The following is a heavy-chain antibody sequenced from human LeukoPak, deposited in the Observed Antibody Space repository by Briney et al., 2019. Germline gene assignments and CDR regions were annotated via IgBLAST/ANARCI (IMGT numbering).Heavy chain of an antibody. CDR1: GFIFSNYA. CDR2: ISSNGGST. V-gene: IGHV3-64D*06. J-gene: IGHJ4*02. D-gene: IGHD6-19*01. CDR3: VKGKGIAVTSLDY. Sequence: PGGSLRLSCSASGFIFSNYAMHWVRQAPGKGLEYVSAISSNGGSTYYADSGKGRFAISRDNSKNTLYLQMSSLRAEDTAVYYCVKGKGIAVTSLDYWGQGTLVTVSS.